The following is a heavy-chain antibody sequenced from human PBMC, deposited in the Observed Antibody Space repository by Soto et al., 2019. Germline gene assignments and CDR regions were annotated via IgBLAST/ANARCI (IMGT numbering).Heavy chain of an antibody. CDR2: ISSSSSTI. Sequence: EVQLVESGGGLVQPGGSLRLSCAASGFTFSSYSMNWVRQAPGKGLEWVSYISSSSSTIYYADSVKGRFTISRDNAKNSLYLQMNSLRDEDTAVYYCARDFGDIVVVPAAASEGYYYYYGMDVWGQGTTVTVSS. J-gene: IGHJ6*02. CDR3: ARDFGDIVVVPAAASEGYYYYYGMDV. V-gene: IGHV3-48*02. CDR1: GFTFSSYS. D-gene: IGHD2-2*01.